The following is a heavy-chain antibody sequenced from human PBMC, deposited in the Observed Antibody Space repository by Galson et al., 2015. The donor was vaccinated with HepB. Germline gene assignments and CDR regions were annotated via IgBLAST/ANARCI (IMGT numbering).Heavy chain of an antibody. CDR2: IKSKTDGGTT. Sequence: SLRLSCAASGFTFSNAWMSWVCQAPGKGLEWVGRIKSKTDGGTTDYAAPVKGRFTISRDDSKNTLYLQMNSLKTEDTAVYYCTTGGGLLWFGEGYFDYWGQGTLATVSS. CDR3: TTGGGLLWFGEGYFDY. D-gene: IGHD3-10*01. J-gene: IGHJ4*02. V-gene: IGHV3-15*01. CDR1: GFTFSNAW.